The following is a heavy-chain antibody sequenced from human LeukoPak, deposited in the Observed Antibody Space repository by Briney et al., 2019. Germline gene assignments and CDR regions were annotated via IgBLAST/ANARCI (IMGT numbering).Heavy chain of an antibody. Sequence: GGSLRLSCAASGFTFSSYDMNWVRQATGKGLEWVSAIGTAGDTYYPGSVKGRFTISRENAKNSLYLQMNSLRAGDTAVYYCARALNVGGAHDAFDIWGQGTMVTVSS. CDR2: IGTAGDT. V-gene: IGHV3-13*01. CDR1: GFTFSSYD. CDR3: ARALNVGGAHDAFDI. J-gene: IGHJ3*02. D-gene: IGHD2-21*01.